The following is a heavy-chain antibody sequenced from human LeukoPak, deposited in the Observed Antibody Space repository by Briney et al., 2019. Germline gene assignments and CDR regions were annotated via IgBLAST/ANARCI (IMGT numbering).Heavy chain of an antibody. CDR1: GGSVSSGSYY. D-gene: IGHD3-10*01. CDR2: IYYSGST. Sequence: SETLSLTCTVSGGSVSSGSYYWSWIRQPPGKGLEWIGYIYYSGSTNYNPSLKSRVTISVDTSKNQFSLRLSSVTAADTAVYYCARDAMVRGVPFDYWGQGTLVTVSS. J-gene: IGHJ4*02. CDR3: ARDAMVRGVPFDY. V-gene: IGHV4-61*01.